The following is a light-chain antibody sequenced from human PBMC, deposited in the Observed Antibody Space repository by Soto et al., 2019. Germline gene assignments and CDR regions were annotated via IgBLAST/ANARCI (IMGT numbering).Light chain of an antibody. CDR1: QSIKSF. Sequence: DVQMTQSPSSLSASVGDRVAITCRASQSIKSFLNWYQQTPGEAPKLLIYAASSLQSGVPSRFSVSGSRTEFTLTISSLQPADFATYYCQQTYSIPHPFGQGTKLEIK. J-gene: IGKJ2*01. V-gene: IGKV1-39*01. CDR3: QQTYSIPHP. CDR2: AAS.